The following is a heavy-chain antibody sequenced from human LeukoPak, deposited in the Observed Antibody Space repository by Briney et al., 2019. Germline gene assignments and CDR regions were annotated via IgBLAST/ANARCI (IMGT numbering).Heavy chain of an antibody. CDR1: GGSISSYY. CDR3: ARAGYSYGTGYYFDY. J-gene: IGHJ4*02. CDR2: IYYTGAT. D-gene: IGHD5-18*01. Sequence: SETLSLTCTVSGGSISSYYWSWIRLPPGKGLEWIGYIYYTGATYYNPSLKSRVTISLDTSKNQFSLKLSSATAADAAVYYCARAGYSYGTGYYFDYWGQGALVTVSS. V-gene: IGHV4-59*01.